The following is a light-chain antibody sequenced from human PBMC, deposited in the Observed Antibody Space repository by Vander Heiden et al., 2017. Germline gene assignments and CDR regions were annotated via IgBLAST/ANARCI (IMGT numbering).Light chain of an antibody. V-gene: IGKV1-27*01. Sequence: DIQMTQSPSSLSASVGDRVIITCRASQGIGRYVAWFQQRPGKVPMLLIYATSTLQSGVPSRFSGSGSGTDFTLTISSLQPEDVATYYCRKDNVAPNTFGQGTKVEI. CDR3: RKDNVAPNT. CDR1: QGIGRY. CDR2: ATS. J-gene: IGKJ2*01.